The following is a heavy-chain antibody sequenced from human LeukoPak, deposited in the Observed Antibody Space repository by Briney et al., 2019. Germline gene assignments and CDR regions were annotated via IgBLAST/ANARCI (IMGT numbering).Heavy chain of an antibody. CDR3: ARGVSVAAAGTGFDY. D-gene: IGHD6-13*01. V-gene: IGHV1-18*01. J-gene: IGHJ4*02. Sequence: ASVKVSCKASGYTFTSYGISWVRQAPGQGLEWMGWISAYNGNTNYAQKLQGRATMTTDTSTSTAYMELRSLRSDDAAVYYCARGVSVAAAGTGFDYWGQGTLVTVSS. CDR2: ISAYNGNT. CDR1: GYTFTSYG.